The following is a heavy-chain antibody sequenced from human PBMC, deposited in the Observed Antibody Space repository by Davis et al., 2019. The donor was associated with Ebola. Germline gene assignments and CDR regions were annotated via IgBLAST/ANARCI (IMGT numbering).Heavy chain of an antibody. Sequence: SETLSLTCTVSGGSISPYYWSWIRQPPGKGLEWIGYIYYSGSTNYNPSLKGRVTISVDTSKNQFSLELSSVTAADTAVYYCAKGRIAVAGSRGYGMDVWGKGTTVTVSS. J-gene: IGHJ6*04. CDR1: GGSISPYY. CDR2: IYYSGST. D-gene: IGHD6-19*01. V-gene: IGHV4-59*01. CDR3: AKGRIAVAGSRGYGMDV.